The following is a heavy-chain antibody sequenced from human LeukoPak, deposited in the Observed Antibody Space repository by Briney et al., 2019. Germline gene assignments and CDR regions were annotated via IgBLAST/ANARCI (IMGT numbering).Heavy chain of an antibody. CDR1: GGSFSGYY. J-gene: IGHJ3*02. CDR2: INHSGSS. D-gene: IGHD3-10*01. Sequence: SETLSFTCAVYGGSFSGYYWSWIRQPPGKGLEWIGEINHSGSSNYNPSLKSRLTISVDTSTSQFSLKLRSVTAADTAVYYCARRVRGVNDAFDIWGQGTMVTVSS. CDR3: ARRVRGVNDAFDI. V-gene: IGHV4-34*01.